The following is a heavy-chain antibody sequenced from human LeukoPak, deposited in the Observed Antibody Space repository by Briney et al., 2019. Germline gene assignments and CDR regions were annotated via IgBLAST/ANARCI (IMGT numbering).Heavy chain of an antibody. Sequence: SAKVSCKASGGIFSSYAISWVRQAPGQGLEWMGGIIPIFGTANYAQKFQGRVTITTDESTSTAYMELSSLRSEDTAVYYCARGTGFLEWLTHFDYWGQGTLVTVSS. CDR1: GGIFSSYA. CDR2: IIPIFGTA. CDR3: ARGTGFLEWLTHFDY. J-gene: IGHJ4*02. D-gene: IGHD3-3*01. V-gene: IGHV1-69*05.